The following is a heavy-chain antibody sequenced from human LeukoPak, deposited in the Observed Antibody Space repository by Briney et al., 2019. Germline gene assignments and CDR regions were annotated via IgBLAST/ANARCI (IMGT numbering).Heavy chain of an antibody. V-gene: IGHV4-39*07. Sequence: SETLSLTCTVSGGSISSSSYYWGWIRQPPGKGLEWIGSIYYSGSTYYNPSLKSRVTISVDTSKNQFSLKLSSVTAADAAVYYCAKAPVTTCSGAYCYPFDYWGQGTLVTVSS. J-gene: IGHJ4*02. CDR1: GGSISSSSYY. CDR3: AKAPVTTCSGAYCYPFDY. CDR2: IYYSGST. D-gene: IGHD2-15*01.